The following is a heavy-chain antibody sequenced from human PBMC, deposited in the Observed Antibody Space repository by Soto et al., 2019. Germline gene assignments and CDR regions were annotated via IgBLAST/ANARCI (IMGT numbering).Heavy chain of an antibody. CDR1: GVSITSYF. CDR3: VISMRDGPPRYFHF. V-gene: IGHV4-59*01. Sequence: SETLSLTCTVSGVSITSYFWSWIRQTPGKGLDWIGSISFSGATYSNPSLKGRAALSVDTSENHLSLTLNSVTSADTAVYFSVISMRDGPPRYFHFWCPGNQGTVS. D-gene: IGHD3-22*01. J-gene: IGHJ4*02. CDR2: ISFSGAT.